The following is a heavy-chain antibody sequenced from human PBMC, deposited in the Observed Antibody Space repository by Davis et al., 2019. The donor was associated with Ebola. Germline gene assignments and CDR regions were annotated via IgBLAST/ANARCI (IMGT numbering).Heavy chain of an antibody. CDR2: IYYTGST. CDR3: ARGPPGAIFGVVISGWFDP. CDR1: GGSISSSSYY. D-gene: IGHD3-3*01. J-gene: IGHJ5*02. Sequence: MPSETLSLTCTVSGGSISSSSYYWGWIRQPPGKGLEWIGSIYYTGSTYYNPSLKSRVTISVDTSKNQFSLKLSSVTAADTAVYYCARGPPGAIFGVVISGWFDPWGLGTLVTVSS. V-gene: IGHV4-39*07.